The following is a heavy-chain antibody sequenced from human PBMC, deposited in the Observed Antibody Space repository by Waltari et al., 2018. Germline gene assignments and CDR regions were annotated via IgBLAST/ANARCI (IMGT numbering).Heavy chain of an antibody. CDR3: ARAGLLGAFDV. CDR2: INNDGSST. V-gene: IGHV3-74*03. Sequence: EVHLVESGGGLVQPGGSLRLSCAAPGVTLSRSWIHWVRQSPGKGLMWVSRINNDGSSTVYADSVKGRFTISRDDAKNTVSLQMNNLSAEDTALYYCARAGLLGAFDVWGQGTMVTVSS. D-gene: IGHD2-15*01. CDR1: GVTLSRSW. J-gene: IGHJ3*01.